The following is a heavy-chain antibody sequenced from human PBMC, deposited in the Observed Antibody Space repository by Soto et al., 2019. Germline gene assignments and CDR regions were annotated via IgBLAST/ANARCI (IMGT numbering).Heavy chain of an antibody. CDR2: ISTSSTYT. CDR1: GLTFSDYD. D-gene: IGHD3-16*02. J-gene: IGHJ4*02. V-gene: IGHV3-11*03. Sequence: GGSKRLSCVAAGLTFSDYDMSWISKNPGKGQEWVSYISTSSTYTNYADSVKGRFTISRDNAKNSLYLQMSGLRAEDTAVYYCARSTPCFGDLSNFDYWGQGTLVTVSS. CDR3: ARSTPCFGDLSNFDY.